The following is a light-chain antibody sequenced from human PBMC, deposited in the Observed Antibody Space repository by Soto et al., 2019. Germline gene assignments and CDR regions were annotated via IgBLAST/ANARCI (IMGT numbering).Light chain of an antibody. J-gene: IGKJ1*01. V-gene: IGKV1-5*01. CDR1: QSISPW. Sequence: DIQMTQSPSTLSASVGDRVTITCRASQSISPWLAWYQQKPGKAPKLLIFDASNLESGVPSRFSGSGSGTEFTLTISSLQPDDFATYYCQQSYSTPRTFGQGTKVDI. CDR2: DAS. CDR3: QQSYSTPRT.